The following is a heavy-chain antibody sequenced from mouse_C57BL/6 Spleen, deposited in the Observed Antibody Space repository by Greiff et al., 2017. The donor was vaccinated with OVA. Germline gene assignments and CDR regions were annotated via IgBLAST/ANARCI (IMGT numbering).Heavy chain of an antibody. CDR3: ARGGSSGYRWYFDV. V-gene: IGHV3-6*01. Sequence: VQLKESGPGLVKPSQSLSLTCSVTGYSITSGYYWNWIRQFPGNKLEWMGYISYDGSNNYNPSLKNRISITRDTSKNQFFLKLNSVTTEDTATYYCARGGSSGYRWYFDVWGTGTTVTVSS. J-gene: IGHJ1*03. CDR1: GYSITSGYY. D-gene: IGHD3-2*02. CDR2: ISYDGSN.